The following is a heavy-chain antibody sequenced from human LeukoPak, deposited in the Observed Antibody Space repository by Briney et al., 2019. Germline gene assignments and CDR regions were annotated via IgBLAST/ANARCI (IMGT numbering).Heavy chain of an antibody. J-gene: IGHJ6*03. V-gene: IGHV3-23*01. CDR1: GFTFSSYA. Sequence: GGSLRLSCAASGFTFSSYAMTWVRQAPGRGLEWVSAISGSGGSTYYADSVKGRFTISRGNSKNTLYLQMNSLRAEDTAVYYCAKCIVATNYYYYYMDVWGKGTTVTVSS. CDR3: AKCIVATNYYYYYMDV. D-gene: IGHD5-12*01. CDR2: ISGSGGST.